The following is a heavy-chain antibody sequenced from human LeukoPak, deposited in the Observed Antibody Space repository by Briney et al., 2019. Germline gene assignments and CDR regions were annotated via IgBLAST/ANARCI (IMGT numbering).Heavy chain of an antibody. CDR3: ARDKAAAGLGPFDY. CDR1: GGTFSSYA. J-gene: IGHJ4*02. CDR2: IIPIFGTA. V-gene: IGHV1-69*13. D-gene: IGHD6-13*01. Sequence: SVKVSCKASGGTFSSYAISWVRQAPGQGLEWMGGIIPIFGTANYAQKFQGRVTITADESTSTAYMELSSLRSEDTAVYYCARDKAAAGLGPFDYWGQGTLVTVSS.